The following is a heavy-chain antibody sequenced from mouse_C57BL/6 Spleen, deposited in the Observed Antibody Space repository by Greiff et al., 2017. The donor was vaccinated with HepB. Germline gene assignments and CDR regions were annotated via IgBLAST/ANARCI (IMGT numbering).Heavy chain of an antibody. Sequence: QVQLQQSGAKLVKPGASVKLSCKASGYTFTSYWMHWVKQRPGQGLEWIGMIHPNSGSTNYTEKFKSKATLTVDKSSSTAYMQLSSLTSEDSAVYYCARGPIYYGYDNAMDYWGQGTADTVSS. J-gene: IGHJ4*01. CDR2: IHPNSGST. V-gene: IGHV1-64*01. CDR3: ARGPIYYGYDNAMDY. D-gene: IGHD2-2*01. CDR1: GYTFTSYW.